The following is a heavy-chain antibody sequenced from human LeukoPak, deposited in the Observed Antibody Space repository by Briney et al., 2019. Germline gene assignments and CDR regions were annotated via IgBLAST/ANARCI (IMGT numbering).Heavy chain of an antibody. J-gene: IGHJ4*02. CDR2: ISSSGSTI. Sequence: GGSLRLSCAASGFTFSSYEMNWVRQAPGKGLEWVSYISSSGSTIYYADSVKGRFTISRDNAKNSLYLQMNSLRGEDTAVYYCARGRYCNGGSCYFDSWGQGTLVTVSS. D-gene: IGHD2-15*01. V-gene: IGHV3-48*03. CDR3: ARGRYCNGGSCYFDS. CDR1: GFTFSSYE.